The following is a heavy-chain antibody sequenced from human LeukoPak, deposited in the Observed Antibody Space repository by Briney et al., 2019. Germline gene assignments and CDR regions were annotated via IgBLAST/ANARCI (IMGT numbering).Heavy chain of an antibody. D-gene: IGHD3-10*01. V-gene: IGHV3-11*01. Sequence: AESLRLSCAASGFTFSDYYMSWIRQAPGKGLEWVSYISGIGSAIYYADSVKGRVVISRDNAKKSLYLQMNSLRAEDTAVYYCARSPISMVRAFDYWGQGTQVTVSS. CDR2: ISGIGSAI. J-gene: IGHJ4*02. CDR1: GFTFSDYY. CDR3: ARSPISMVRAFDY.